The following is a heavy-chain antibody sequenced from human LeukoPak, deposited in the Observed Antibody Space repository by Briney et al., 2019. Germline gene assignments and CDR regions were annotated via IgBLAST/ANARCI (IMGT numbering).Heavy chain of an antibody. Sequence: GGSLRLSCAASGFSFRAYTMNWVRQAPGKGLEWVSSLYPSHAYQFYADSVKGRFTISRDNVKNSLFLQMDSLRAEDTAVYYCARDRDYYDTNSFSPDAFDMWGQGTMVTVSS. CDR1: GFSFRAYT. CDR2: LYPSHAYQ. CDR3: ARDRDYYDTNSFSPDAFDM. V-gene: IGHV3-21*06. J-gene: IGHJ3*02. D-gene: IGHD3-22*01.